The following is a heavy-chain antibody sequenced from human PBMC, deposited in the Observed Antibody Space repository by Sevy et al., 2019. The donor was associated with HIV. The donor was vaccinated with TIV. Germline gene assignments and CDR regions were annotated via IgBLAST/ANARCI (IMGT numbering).Heavy chain of an antibody. CDR3: ARDTGTSITARPSAFDI. Sequence: ASLKVSCKASGYTFTSYYMHWVRQAPGQGLEWMGMINPSGGSRSYAQKFQGRVTINRDTSTSIVYMELSSLRSEDTAVYYCARDTGTSITARPSAFDIWGQGTMVTVSS. J-gene: IGHJ3*02. CDR2: INPSGGSR. CDR1: GYTFTSYY. D-gene: IGHD6-6*01. V-gene: IGHV1-46*01.